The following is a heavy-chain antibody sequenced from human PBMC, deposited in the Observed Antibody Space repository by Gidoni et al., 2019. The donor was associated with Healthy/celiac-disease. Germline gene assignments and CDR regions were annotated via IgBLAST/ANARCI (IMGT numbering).Heavy chain of an antibody. Sequence: EVQLLESGGGLVQPGGSLRLSCAASGFTFRSYAMSWVRQAPGKGLEWVSAISGSGGSTYYADSVKGRFTISRDNSENTLYLQMNSLRAEDTAVYYCALRRSGYYTGAFDIWGQGTMVTVSS. CDR1: GFTFRSYA. CDR3: ALRRSGYYTGAFDI. D-gene: IGHD3-3*01. V-gene: IGHV3-23*01. J-gene: IGHJ3*02. CDR2: ISGSGGST.